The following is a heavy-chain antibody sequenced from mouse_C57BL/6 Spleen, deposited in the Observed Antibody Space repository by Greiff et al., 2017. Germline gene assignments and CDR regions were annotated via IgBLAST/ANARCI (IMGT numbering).Heavy chain of an antibody. CDR1: GYTFTSYW. CDR3: ARESNWGLDY. Sequence: VQLQQPGAELVRPGSSVKLSCKASGYTFTSYWMDWVKQRPGQGLEWIGNIYPSDSETHYNQKFKDKATLTVDKSSSTAYMQLSSLTSEDSAVYYCARESNWGLDYWGQGTTLTVSS. CDR2: IYPSDSET. J-gene: IGHJ2*01. D-gene: IGHD4-1*01. V-gene: IGHV1-61*01.